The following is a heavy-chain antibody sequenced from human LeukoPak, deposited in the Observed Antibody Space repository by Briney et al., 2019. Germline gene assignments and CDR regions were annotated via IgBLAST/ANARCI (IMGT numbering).Heavy chain of an antibody. Sequence: SGTLSLTCTVSGGSISSGYWSWIRQPPGKGLEWIGYIYNSGSTNYNPSLKSRVTLSVDTSKNQFSLKLTSVTAADTAVYYCARYQLLFDYFDYWGQGTLVTVSS. CDR2: IYNSGST. CDR1: GGSISSGY. V-gene: IGHV4-59*01. J-gene: IGHJ4*02. CDR3: ARYQLLFDYFDY. D-gene: IGHD2-2*01.